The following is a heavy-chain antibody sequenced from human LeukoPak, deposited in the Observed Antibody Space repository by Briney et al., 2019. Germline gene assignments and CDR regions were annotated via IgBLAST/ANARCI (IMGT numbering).Heavy chain of an antibody. Sequence: GGSLRLSCAASGFTFSSYWMHWVRQAPGKGLEWVSRINSDGSSTSYADSVKGRFTISRDNAKNTLYLQMNSPRAEDTAVYYCARGRGTAMVKSAFDIWGQGTMVTVS. D-gene: IGHD5-18*01. CDR2: INSDGSST. CDR1: GFTFSSYW. CDR3: ARGRGTAMVKSAFDI. V-gene: IGHV3-74*01. J-gene: IGHJ3*02.